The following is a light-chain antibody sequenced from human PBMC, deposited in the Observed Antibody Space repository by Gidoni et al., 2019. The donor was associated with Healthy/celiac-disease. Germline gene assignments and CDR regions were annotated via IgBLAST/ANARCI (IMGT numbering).Light chain of an antibody. V-gene: IGKV1-39*01. CDR1: QSISSY. Sequence: DIQMNQSPSSLSASVGDRVTITCRASQSISSYLNWYQQKPGKAPKLLIYAASSLQSGVPSRFSGSGSGTDFTLTISSLQPEDFATYYCQQSYSTPRTFXXXTKLEIK. J-gene: IGKJ2*01. CDR3: QQSYSTPRT. CDR2: AAS.